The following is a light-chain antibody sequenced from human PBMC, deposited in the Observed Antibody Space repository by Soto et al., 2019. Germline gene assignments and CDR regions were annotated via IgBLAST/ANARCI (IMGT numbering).Light chain of an antibody. CDR1: SSNVGVHNF. J-gene: IGLJ3*02. V-gene: IGLV2-14*01. Sequence: QSALTQPASVSGSPGQSISISCTGSSSNVGVHNFVSWYQHQPGKAPKVLIYEVNNRPSGVSHRFSGSKSGTTASLTISGLDAEDEADYYCCSYTPACACVFGGGTKLTVL. CDR3: CSYTPACACV. CDR2: EVN.